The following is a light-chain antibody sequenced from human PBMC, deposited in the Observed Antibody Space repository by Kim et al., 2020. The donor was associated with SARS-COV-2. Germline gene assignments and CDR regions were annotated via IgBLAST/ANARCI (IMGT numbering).Light chain of an antibody. Sequence: RVTISCLGSSSDIGVNSVSWYQHLPGSAPTLLIYDNDKRPSGVPDRFSGAKSGTSATLGITGLQPGDEADYFCGTWDASLTAGEVFGGGTQLTVL. CDR3: GTWDASLTAGEV. V-gene: IGLV1-51*01. CDR2: DND. CDR1: SSDIGVNS. J-gene: IGLJ2*01.